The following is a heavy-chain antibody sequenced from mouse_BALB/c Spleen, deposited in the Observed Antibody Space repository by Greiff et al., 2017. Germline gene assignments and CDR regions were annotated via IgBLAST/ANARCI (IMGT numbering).Heavy chain of an antibody. CDR2: ISYDGSN. V-gene: IGHV3-6*02. CDR1: GYSITSGYY. J-gene: IGHJ2*01. D-gene: IGHD2-12*01. Sequence: EVKLVESGPGLVKPSQSLSLTCSVTGYSITSGYYWNWIRQFPGNKLEWMGYISYDGSNNYNPSLKNRISITRDTSKNQFFLKLNSVTTEDTATYYCARELYRDYWGQGTTLTVSS. CDR3: ARELYRDY.